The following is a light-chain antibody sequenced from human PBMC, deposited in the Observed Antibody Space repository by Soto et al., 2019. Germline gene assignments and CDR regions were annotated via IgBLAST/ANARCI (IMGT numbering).Light chain of an antibody. J-gene: IGKJ1*01. CDR3: QQYNTYWT. Sequence: DIQMTQSPSTLSASVGDRVTITCRASQNINNWLAWYQQKPGKAPNHLIYKPSSLESGVPSRFSGSGSGTEFTLTISSLQPDDFATYYCQQYNTYWTFGQGTKVEIK. CDR2: KPS. V-gene: IGKV1-5*03. CDR1: QNINNW.